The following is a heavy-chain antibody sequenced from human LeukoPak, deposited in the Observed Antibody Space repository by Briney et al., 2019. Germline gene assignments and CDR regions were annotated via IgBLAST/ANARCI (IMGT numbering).Heavy chain of an antibody. Sequence: SETLSLTCTVSGGSISSSSYYWGWIRQPPGKGLEWIGSIYYSGSTYYNPSLKSRVTISVDTSKNQFSLKLSSVTAADTAIYYCAKATGTLGNWGQGTLVTVSS. J-gene: IGHJ4*02. D-gene: IGHD1-1*01. CDR3: AKATGTLGN. CDR2: IYYSGST. V-gene: IGHV4-39*07. CDR1: GGSISSSSYY.